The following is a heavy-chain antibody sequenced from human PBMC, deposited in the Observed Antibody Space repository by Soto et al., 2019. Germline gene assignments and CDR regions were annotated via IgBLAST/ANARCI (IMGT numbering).Heavy chain of an antibody. CDR2: ISTDNGNT. Sequence: QVQLVQSGAEVKKPGASVKVSCKASGYTFTSSGISWVRQAPGQGLEWLGWISTDNGNTNYAQHLQGRVSLTTVTSTSTAYMDLRSLRSDDTAVYYCARDQGITTFGVYSMYYYGMDVWGQGTTVTVSS. V-gene: IGHV1-18*01. J-gene: IGHJ6*02. CDR3: ARDQGITTFGVYSMYYYGMDV. D-gene: IGHD3-3*01. CDR1: GYTFTSSG.